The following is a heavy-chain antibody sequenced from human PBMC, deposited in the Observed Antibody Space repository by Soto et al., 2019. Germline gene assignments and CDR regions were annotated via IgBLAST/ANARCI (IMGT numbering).Heavy chain of an antibody. Sequence: GGSLRLSCAASGFTFSSYGMSWVRQAPGKGLEWVSAISGSGGSTYYADSVKGRFTISRDNSKNTLYLQMNSLRAEDSAVYYCARVRGEVGYYYYGMDVWGQGTTVPVSS. CDR3: ARVRGEVGYYYYGMDV. CDR2: ISGSGGST. CDR1: GFTFSSYG. J-gene: IGHJ6*02. V-gene: IGHV3-23*01. D-gene: IGHD3-10*01.